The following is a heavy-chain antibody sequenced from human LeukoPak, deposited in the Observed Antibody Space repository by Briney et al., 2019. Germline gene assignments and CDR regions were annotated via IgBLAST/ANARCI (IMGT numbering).Heavy chain of an antibody. D-gene: IGHD1-20*01. V-gene: IGHV4-34*01. J-gene: IGHJ4*02. CDR1: GGSFSGYY. Sequence: SETLSLTCAVYGGSFSGYYWSWIRQPPGKGLEWIGEINHSGSTNYNPSLKSRVTISVDTSKNQFSLKLSSVTAADTAVYYCAGRTRNWNGKYYFDYWGQGTLVTVSS. CDR3: AGRTRNWNGKYYFDY. CDR2: INHSGST.